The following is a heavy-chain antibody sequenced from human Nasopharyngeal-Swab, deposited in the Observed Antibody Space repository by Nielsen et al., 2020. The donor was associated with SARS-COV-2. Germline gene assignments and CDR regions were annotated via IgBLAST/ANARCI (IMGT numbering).Heavy chain of an antibody. CDR3: AREVRGSYYLYYFDY. CDR1: GFPLRSYS. V-gene: IGHV3-21*01. Sequence: GESLKLSWAASGFPLRSYSIKWVRQAPGKGLEWVSSISISSSYIYYADSVQGRFTISRDNVKNSLYLQMNSLRAEDTAVYYCAREVRGSYYLYYFDYWGQGTLVTVSS. CDR2: ISISSSYI. J-gene: IGHJ4*02. D-gene: IGHD1-26*01.